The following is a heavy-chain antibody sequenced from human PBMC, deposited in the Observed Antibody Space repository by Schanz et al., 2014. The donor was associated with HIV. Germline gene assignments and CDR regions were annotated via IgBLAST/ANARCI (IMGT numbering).Heavy chain of an antibody. J-gene: IGHJ6*02. D-gene: IGHD3-22*01. CDR3: AKDRNQYDSRYIGKGNYYYYYGMDV. V-gene: IGHV3-30*18. CDR2: ISHDGRNK. CDR1: GFSFSNFW. Sequence: VRLVESGGGLVQSGGSLRLSCAASGFSFSNFWVTWVRQAPGKGLEWVAVISHDGRNKLYADSVKGRFTISRDNSKNSLSLLIKSLRAEDAAVYYCAKDRNQYDSRYIGKGNYYYYYGMDVWGQGTTVTVSS.